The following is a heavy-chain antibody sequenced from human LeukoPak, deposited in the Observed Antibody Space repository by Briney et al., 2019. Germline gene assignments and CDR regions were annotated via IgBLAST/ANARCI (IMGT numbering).Heavy chain of an antibody. D-gene: IGHD2-2*01. CDR3: ATDLCSSTSCYGGWFDP. J-gene: IGHJ5*02. CDR1: GYTLTELS. CDR2: FDPEDGET. Sequence: ASVKVSCKVSGYTLTELSMHWVRQAPGKGLEWMGGFDPEDGETIYAQKFQGRVTMIEDTSTDTAYMELSSLRSEDTAVYYCATDLCSSTSCYGGWFDPWGQGTLVTVSS. V-gene: IGHV1-24*01.